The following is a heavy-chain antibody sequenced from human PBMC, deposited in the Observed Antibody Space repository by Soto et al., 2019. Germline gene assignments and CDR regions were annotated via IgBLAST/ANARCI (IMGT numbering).Heavy chain of an antibody. CDR3: ARLVRGYFDF. V-gene: IGHV4-30-4*01. CDR2: TSYSGNT. CDR1: GVSVSSVNSY. J-gene: IGHJ4*02. Sequence: QVHLQESGPGLVKPSQTLSLTCSVSGVSVSSVNSYWSWIRQPPGKGLEWIGYTSYSGNTYYNPSLTSRVSISLGPSNNQVSVELTSMTAADTAVYYCARLVRGYFDFWGQGTLVTVSS. D-gene: IGHD2-15*01.